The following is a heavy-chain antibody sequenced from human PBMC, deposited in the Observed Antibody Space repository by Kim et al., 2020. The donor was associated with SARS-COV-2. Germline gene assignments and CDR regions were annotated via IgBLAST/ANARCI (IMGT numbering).Heavy chain of an antibody. CDR1: GFTFGDYA. J-gene: IGHJ4*02. D-gene: IGHD3-10*01. CDR2: ISASAGAT. V-gene: IGHV3-23*01. Sequence: GGSLRLSCVASGFTFGDYAMTWVRQAPGKGLEWVSLISASAGATSYADSMGGRFTISRDNSRDTLYLQMSSLRAEDTAIYYCARRKGVPITDPFDSWGQGTLVTVSS. CDR3: ARRKGVPITDPFDS.